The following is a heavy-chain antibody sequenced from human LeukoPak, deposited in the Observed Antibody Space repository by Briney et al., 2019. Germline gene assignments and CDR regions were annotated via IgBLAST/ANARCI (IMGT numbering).Heavy chain of an antibody. V-gene: IGHV1-69*13. CDR1: GGTFISYA. CDR2: IIPIFGTA. J-gene: IGHJ4*02. Sequence: SVKVSCKASGGTFISYAISWVRQAPGQGLEWMGGIIPIFGTANYAQKFQGRVTITADESTSTAYMELSSLRSEDTAVYYCTSGIDYYDSSGNFDYWGQGTLVTVSS. D-gene: IGHD3-22*01. CDR3: TSGIDYYDSSGNFDY.